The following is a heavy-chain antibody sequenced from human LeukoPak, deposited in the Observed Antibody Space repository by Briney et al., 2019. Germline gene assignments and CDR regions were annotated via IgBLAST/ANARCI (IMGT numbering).Heavy chain of an antibody. V-gene: IGHV4-39*01. CDR3: ARFLYDGHVDY. CDR1: GGSIGNSAYF. CDR2: VYYSGTT. J-gene: IGHJ4*02. Sequence: SETLSLTCTVSGGSIGNSAYFWGWIRRPPGKGLDWIGNVYYSGTTYCNPSLKSRVIISVDTSKNQFSLNLSSLTAADTAVYYCARFLYDGHVDYWGQGTLVTVSS. D-gene: IGHD5/OR15-5a*01.